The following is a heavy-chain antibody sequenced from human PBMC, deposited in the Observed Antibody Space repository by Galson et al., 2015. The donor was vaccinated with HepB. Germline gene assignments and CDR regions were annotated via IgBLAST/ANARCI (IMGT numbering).Heavy chain of an antibody. CDR1: GFTFSSYA. V-gene: IGHV3-30*04. Sequence: SLRLSCAASGFTFSSYAMHWVRQAPGKGLEWVAVISYDGSNKYYADSVKGRFTISRDNSKNTLYLQMNSLRAEGTAVYYCARVGGDWGQGTLVTVSS. CDR3: ARVGGD. CDR2: ISYDGSNK. J-gene: IGHJ4*02.